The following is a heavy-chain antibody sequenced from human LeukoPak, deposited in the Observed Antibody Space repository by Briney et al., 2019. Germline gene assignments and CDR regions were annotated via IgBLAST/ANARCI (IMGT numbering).Heavy chain of an antibody. J-gene: IGHJ3*02. CDR2: IKSDGSST. V-gene: IGHV3-74*01. CDR1: GFTFSSYW. D-gene: IGHD2-2*01. CDR3: VRGTISWVSSALDT. Sequence: PGGSLRLSRAASGFTFSSYWIHWVRQAPGKGLVWVSRIKSDGSSTSYAGSVQGRFTISRDNAKNTLYLQMNTLRAEDTAVYYCVRGTISWVSSALDTWGQGTMVTVSS.